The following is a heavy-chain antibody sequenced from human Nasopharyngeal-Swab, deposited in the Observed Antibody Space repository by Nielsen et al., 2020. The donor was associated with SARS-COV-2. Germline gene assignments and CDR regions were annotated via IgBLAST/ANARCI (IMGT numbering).Heavy chain of an antibody. Sequence: GESLKISCAASGFSVSSNYMTWVRQVPGKGLDWVSIIYSGDTTYYADSVKGRFTISRDTSKNTLYLQMNNLRVDDTAIYYCARLGSIVGGTPLDYWGQGTLVTVSS. J-gene: IGHJ4*02. CDR2: IYSGDTT. CDR1: GFSVSSNY. D-gene: IGHD1-26*01. CDR3: ARLGSIVGGTPLDY. V-gene: IGHV3-53*01.